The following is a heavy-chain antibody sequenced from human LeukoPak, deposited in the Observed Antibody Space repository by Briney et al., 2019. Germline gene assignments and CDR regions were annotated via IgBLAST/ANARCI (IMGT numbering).Heavy chain of an antibody. V-gene: IGHV3-7*01. Sequence: GGSLRLSCAASGFTLSSYWMSWVRQAPGKGLEWVADIKQDGSEKYYVDSVKGRFTISRDNAKNSLYLQMNSLRAEDTAVYYCARGRDGYNCWGQGTLVTVSS. CDR2: IKQDGSEK. CDR1: GFTLSSYW. CDR3: ARGRDGYNC. D-gene: IGHD5-24*01. J-gene: IGHJ4*02.